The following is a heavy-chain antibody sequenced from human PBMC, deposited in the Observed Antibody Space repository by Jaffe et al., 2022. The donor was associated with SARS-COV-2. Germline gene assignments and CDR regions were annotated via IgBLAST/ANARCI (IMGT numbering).Heavy chain of an antibody. CDR3: AREDITGWNYYYGMDV. V-gene: IGHV7-4-1*02. D-gene: IGHD6-19*01. J-gene: IGHJ6*02. CDR1: GYSFTNYV. Sequence: QVQLVQSGSELKKPGASVKVSCKASGYSFTNYVMNWVRQAPGQGLEWMGWINMNTGNPTYAQGFTGRFVFSLDTSVSTAYLQISSLKAEDTAIYYCAREDITGWNYYYGMDVWGQGTTVTVSS. CDR2: INMNTGNP.